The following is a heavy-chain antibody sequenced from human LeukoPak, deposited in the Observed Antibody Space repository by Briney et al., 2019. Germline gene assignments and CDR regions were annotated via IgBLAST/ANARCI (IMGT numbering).Heavy chain of an antibody. J-gene: IGHJ4*02. V-gene: IGHV1-3*01. D-gene: IGHD1-1*01. CDR2: INGGNANT. Sequence: ASVKVSCKTSGYTFTNYVMHWMRQAPGQRLEWMGWINGGNANTQYSQKLQGRVTMTRDTSTNTVYMELSSLRSEDTAVYYCARKSSNWDENLFDYWGQGTLVTVSS. CDR1: GYTFTNYV. CDR3: ARKSSNWDENLFDY.